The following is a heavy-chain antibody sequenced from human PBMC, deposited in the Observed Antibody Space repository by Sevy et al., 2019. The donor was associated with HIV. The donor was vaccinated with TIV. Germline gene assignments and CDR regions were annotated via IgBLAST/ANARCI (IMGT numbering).Heavy chain of an antibody. CDR3: ASRGYSYGHGFDY. Sequence: GWSLRLSCAASGFTFSSYWMSWVRQAPGKGLEWVANIKQDGSEKYYVDSVKGRFTISRDNAKNSLYLQMNSLRAEDTAVYYCASRGYSYGHGFDYWGQGTLVTVSS. CDR2: IKQDGSEK. V-gene: IGHV3-7*01. D-gene: IGHD5-18*01. J-gene: IGHJ4*02. CDR1: GFTFSSYW.